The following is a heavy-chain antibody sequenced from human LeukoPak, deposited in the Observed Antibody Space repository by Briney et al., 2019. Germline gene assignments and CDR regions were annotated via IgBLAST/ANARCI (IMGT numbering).Heavy chain of an antibody. CDR3: ARPTQGHSGWYKSVYFQH. CDR2: ISYDGSNK. D-gene: IGHD6-19*01. Sequence: GRSLRLSCAASGFTFSSYAMHWVRQAPGKGLEWVAVISYDGSNKYYADSVKGRFTISRDNSKNTLYLQMNSLRAEDTAVYYCARPTQGHSGWYKSVYFQHWGQGTLVTVSP. CDR1: GFTFSSYA. J-gene: IGHJ1*01. V-gene: IGHV3-30-3*01.